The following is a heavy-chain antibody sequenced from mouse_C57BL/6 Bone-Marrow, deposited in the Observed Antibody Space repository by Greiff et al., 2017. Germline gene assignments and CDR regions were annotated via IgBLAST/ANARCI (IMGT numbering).Heavy chain of an antibody. Sequence: QVQLKESGAALVRPGASVKLSCKASGYTFTDYYINWVKQRPGQGLEWIARIYPGSGNTYYNEKFKGKATLTAEKSSSTAYMQLSSLTSEDSAVYFCARWVYGGQGTTLTVSS. J-gene: IGHJ2*01. CDR2: IYPGSGNT. CDR3: ARWVY. V-gene: IGHV1-76*01. CDR1: GYTFTDYY.